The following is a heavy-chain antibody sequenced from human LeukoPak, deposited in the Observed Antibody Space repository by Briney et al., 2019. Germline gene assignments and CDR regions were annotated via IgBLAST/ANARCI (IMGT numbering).Heavy chain of an antibody. CDR2: IGAGGDSI. V-gene: IGHV3-23*01. CDR1: GFTFITYA. Sequence: PGGSLRLSCAASGFTFITYAMSWVRQAPGKGLEWVSAIGAGGDSIFYADSVKGRFTISRDNSKNTLYLQMNSLRAEDTAVYYCETDRVAGRRLLLELSWWRQGTLVTVSS. J-gene: IGHJ4*02. CDR3: ETDRVAGRRLLLELSW. D-gene: IGHD6-19*01.